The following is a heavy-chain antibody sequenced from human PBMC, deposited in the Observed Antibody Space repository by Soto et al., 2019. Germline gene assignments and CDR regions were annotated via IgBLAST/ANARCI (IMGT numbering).Heavy chain of an antibody. V-gene: IGHV4-59*01. J-gene: IGHJ6*02. CDR1: GGSIISYY. D-gene: IGHD3-16*01. CDR2: IYYSGST. Sequence: SSETLSLTCTVCGGSIISYYWSWIRQPPWKGLEWIGYIYYSGSTNYNPSLKSRVNISVDTSKKQFSLKLSSVTDADTAVYYCASDWGSSGDYYYYGMDVLGPRNT. CDR3: ASDWGSSGDYYYYGMDV.